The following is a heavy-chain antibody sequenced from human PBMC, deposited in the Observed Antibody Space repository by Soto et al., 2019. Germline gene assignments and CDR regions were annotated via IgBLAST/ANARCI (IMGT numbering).Heavy chain of an antibody. Sequence: SETLSLTCTVSGGSISSYYWSWIRQPPGKGLEWIGYIHSSGSTLYNPSLKSRVTISVDTSKTQFSLKLGSVTAADTAVYYCARDQAGPRITMVRGVIDYYYYGMDVWGQGTTVTVSS. V-gene: IGHV4-4*09. D-gene: IGHD3-10*01. CDR3: ARDQAGPRITMVRGVIDYYYYGMDV. J-gene: IGHJ6*02. CDR2: IHSSGST. CDR1: GGSISSYY.